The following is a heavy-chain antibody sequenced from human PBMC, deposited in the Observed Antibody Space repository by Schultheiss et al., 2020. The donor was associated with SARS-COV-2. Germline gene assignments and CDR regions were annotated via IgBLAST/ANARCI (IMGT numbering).Heavy chain of an antibody. J-gene: IGHJ2*01. CDR3: ERVPYGDPYWYFDL. D-gene: IGHD4-17*01. Sequence: SETLSLTCTVSGGSISSYYWSWIRQPPGKGLEWIGYIYYSGSTNYNPSLKSRVTISVDTSKNQFSLKLSSVNAADTAVYYCERVPYGDPYWYFDLWGRGTLVTVSS. CDR2: IYYSGST. V-gene: IGHV4-59*01. CDR1: GGSISSYY.